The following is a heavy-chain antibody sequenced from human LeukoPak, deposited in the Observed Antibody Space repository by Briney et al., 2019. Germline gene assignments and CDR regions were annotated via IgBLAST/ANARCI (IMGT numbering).Heavy chain of an antibody. CDR2: ISSATSTI. J-gene: IGHJ5*02. V-gene: IGHV3-48*04. CDR3: ARDVTYYGGDWFDP. D-gene: IGHD4-23*01. Sequence: GGSLRLSCAASGFTFSSTGMNWVRQAPGKGLEWVSYISSATSTIYYADSVKGRFTISRDDAKNSLYLQMNSLRAEDTAVYYCARDVTYYGGDWFDPWGQGTLVTVSS. CDR1: GFTFSSTG.